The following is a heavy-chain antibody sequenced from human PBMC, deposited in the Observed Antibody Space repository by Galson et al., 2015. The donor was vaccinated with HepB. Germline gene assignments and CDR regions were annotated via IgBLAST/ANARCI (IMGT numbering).Heavy chain of an antibody. J-gene: IGHJ4*02. V-gene: IGHV1-46*01. D-gene: IGHD3-3*01. CDR1: GYSFTNYY. CDR3: ARSAVAIMNDRSFDC. Sequence: SVKVSCKASGYSFTNYYIHWMRQAPGQGPEWMGRITSGSGSTIYAQKFQGRVTVTRDTSTSTVYVELGSLRTEDTAVYYCARSAVAIMNDRSFDCWGQGTLVTVSS. CDR2: ITSGSGST.